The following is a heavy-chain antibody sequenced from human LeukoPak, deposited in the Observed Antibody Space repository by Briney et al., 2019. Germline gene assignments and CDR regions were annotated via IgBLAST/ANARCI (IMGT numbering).Heavy chain of an antibody. J-gene: IGHJ4*02. CDR2: MNPNSGNT. CDR1: GYTFTSYD. CDR3: ARVAAAGTPGYFGY. D-gene: IGHD6-13*01. V-gene: IGHV1-8*01. Sequence: GASVKVSCKASGYTFTSYDINWVRQATGQGLEWMGWMNPNSGNTGYAQKFQGRVTMTRNTSISTAYMELSSLRSEDTAVYYCARVAAAGTPGYFGYWGQGTLVTVSS.